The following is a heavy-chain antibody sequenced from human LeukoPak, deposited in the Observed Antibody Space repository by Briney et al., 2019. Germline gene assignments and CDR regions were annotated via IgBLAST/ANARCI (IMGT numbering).Heavy chain of an antibody. CDR3: ARAAELDY. Sequence: ASVKVSCKASGYTFTSYGISWVRQAPGQGLEWMGWINTYNGKTISAQKLQGRVTMTTDTSTSTAYMELRSLRSDDTAMYYCARAAELDYWGQGTLVTVSS. V-gene: IGHV1-18*01. CDR2: INTYNGKT. J-gene: IGHJ4*02. D-gene: IGHD2-15*01. CDR1: GYTFTSYG.